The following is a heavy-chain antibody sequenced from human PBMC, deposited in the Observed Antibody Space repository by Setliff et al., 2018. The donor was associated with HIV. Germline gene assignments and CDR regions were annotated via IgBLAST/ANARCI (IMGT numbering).Heavy chain of an antibody. CDR2: LIPIVDIT. CDR3: AKGPNFEDAFDI. D-gene: IGHD2-8*01. J-gene: IGHJ3*02. CDR1: GGTFSNYA. V-gene: IGHV1-69*01. Sequence: VKVSCKASGGTFSNYAFSWVRQAPGQGLEWMGGLIPIVDITKSTQKFRDRVTLTADESTKTAQMELSGLTFEDTAVYYCAKGPNFEDAFDIWGQGTVVTVSS.